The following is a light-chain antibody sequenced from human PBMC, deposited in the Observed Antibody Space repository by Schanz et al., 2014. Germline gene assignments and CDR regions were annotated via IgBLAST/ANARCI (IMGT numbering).Light chain of an antibody. CDR3: QHYNNWPPWT. J-gene: IGKJ1*01. Sequence: EILMTQSPATLSVSPGERATLSCRASQSVSSNLAWYQQKPGQAPRLLIYGASSRATGIPDRFSGSGSGTDFTLTISSLQSEDVAIYYCQHYNNWPPWTFGQGTKVEIK. V-gene: IGKV3D-15*01. CDR1: QSVSSN. CDR2: GAS.